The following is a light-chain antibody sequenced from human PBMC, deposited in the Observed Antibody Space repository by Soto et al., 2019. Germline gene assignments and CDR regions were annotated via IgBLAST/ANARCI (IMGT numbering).Light chain of an antibody. J-gene: IGLJ1*01. Sequence: LTQPASVSGSPGQSFTISCTGTSSDVGGYNYVSWYQQHPGKAPKLMIYDVTNRPSGVSNRFSGSKSGNTASLTISGLQAEDEADYYCSSYTGSTTLGVFGTGTKVTV. CDR2: DVT. CDR3: SSYTGSTTLGV. CDR1: SSDVGGYNY. V-gene: IGLV2-14*01.